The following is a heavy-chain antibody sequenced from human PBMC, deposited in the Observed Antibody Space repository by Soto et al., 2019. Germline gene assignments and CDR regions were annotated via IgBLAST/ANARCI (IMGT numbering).Heavy chain of an antibody. CDR2: ISYDGSNK. D-gene: IGHD2-15*01. CDR3: AKELGEYCTGGSCYYLDY. Sequence: QVQLVESGGGVVQPGRSLRLSCAASGFTFSTYGMHWVRQAPGKGLEWVAVISYDGSNKYYADSVKGRSTISRDNSKNTLCLQMNSLRAEDTAVYYCAKELGEYCTGGSCYYLDYWGQGTLVTVSS. V-gene: IGHV3-30*18. J-gene: IGHJ4*02. CDR1: GFTFSTYG.